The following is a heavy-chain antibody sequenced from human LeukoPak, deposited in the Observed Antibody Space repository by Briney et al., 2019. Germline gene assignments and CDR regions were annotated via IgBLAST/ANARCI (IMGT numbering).Heavy chain of an antibody. CDR1: AGTFSSYA. Sequence: SVKVSCTASAGTFSSYAISWVRQAPGQGIEWMGRIIPILGIANYAQKFQGRVTITADKSTSTAYMELSSLRSEDTAVYYCATGAPSDSGAFDIWGQGTMVTVSS. J-gene: IGHJ3*02. CDR2: IIPILGIA. V-gene: IGHV1-69*04. CDR3: ATGAPSDSGAFDI. D-gene: IGHD3-10*01.